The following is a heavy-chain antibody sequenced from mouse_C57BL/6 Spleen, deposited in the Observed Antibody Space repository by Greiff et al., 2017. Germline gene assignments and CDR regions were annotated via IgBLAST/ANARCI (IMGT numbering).Heavy chain of an antibody. J-gene: IGHJ1*03. D-gene: IGHD3-2*02. CDR1: GYAFSSSW. V-gene: IGHV1-82*01. CDR2: IYPGDGDT. CDR3: AEAGPDWYFDV. Sequence: QVQLQQSGPELVKPGASVKISCKASGYAFSSSWMNWVKQRPGKGLEWIGRIYPGDGDTNYNGKFKGKATLTADKSSSTAYMQLSSLTSEDSAVYFCAEAGPDWYFDVWGTGTTVTVSS.